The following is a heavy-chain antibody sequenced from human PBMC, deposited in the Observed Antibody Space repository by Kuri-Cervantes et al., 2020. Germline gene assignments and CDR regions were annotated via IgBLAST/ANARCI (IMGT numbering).Heavy chain of an antibody. J-gene: IGHJ6*03. CDR2: ISYDGSNQ. CDR1: GFTFSTYS. V-gene: IGHV3-30*18. Sequence: GGSLRLSCAASGFTFSTYSMNWVRQAPGKGLEWVAVISYDGSNQYYADSVKGRFTISRDNSKNTLYLQMNSLRAEDTAVYYCAKDPTVSSDYYYYMDVWGKGTTVTVSS. CDR3: AKDPTVSSDYYYYMDV. D-gene: IGHD4-17*01.